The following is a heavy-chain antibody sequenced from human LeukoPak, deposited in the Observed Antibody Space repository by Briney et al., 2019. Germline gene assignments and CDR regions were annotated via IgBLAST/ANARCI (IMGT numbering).Heavy chain of an antibody. CDR2: IYSGGST. V-gene: IGHV3-53*01. CDR3: ARLLGYCSGGSCSSEY. CDR1: GFTVSSNY. D-gene: IGHD2-15*01. Sequence: GGSLRLSCAASGFTVSSNYMSWVRQALGKGLEWVSVIYSGGSTYYADSVKGRFTISRDNSKNTLYLQMNSLRAEDTAVYYCARLLGYCSGGSCSSEYWGQGTLVTVSS. J-gene: IGHJ4*02.